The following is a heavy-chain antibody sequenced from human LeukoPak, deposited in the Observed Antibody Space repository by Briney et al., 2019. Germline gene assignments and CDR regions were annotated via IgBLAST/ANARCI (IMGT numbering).Heavy chain of an antibody. D-gene: IGHD2-21*01. J-gene: IGHJ5*02. CDR1: GGSIISYY. Sequence: ATLSLSCAVSGGSIISYYWSWIRQPAGKGLEWGGRIYSGGSTTYNPYLKSRVTMPLDTSKSQVSLGLRPVSADDTAVYYCARVEGCGGTCRFDPWGQGILVTVSS. CDR2: IYSGGST. V-gene: IGHV4-4*07. CDR3: ARVEGCGGTCRFDP.